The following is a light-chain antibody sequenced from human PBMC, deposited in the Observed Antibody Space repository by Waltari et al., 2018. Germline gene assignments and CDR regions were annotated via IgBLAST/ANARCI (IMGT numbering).Light chain of an antibody. Sequence: QSALTPPASVSGSPGQSITMSCTGTLSDVGGYEFFSWYQHPPGKAPKVIIYDVTNRASGVSGRCAGSKSGNTSSLTISGLRSEDEADYWCISDTSDSSRCVVFGGGTKLTVL. J-gene: IGLJ2*01. CDR1: LSDVGGYEF. V-gene: IGLV2-14*03. CDR2: DVT. CDR3: ISDTSDSSRCVV.